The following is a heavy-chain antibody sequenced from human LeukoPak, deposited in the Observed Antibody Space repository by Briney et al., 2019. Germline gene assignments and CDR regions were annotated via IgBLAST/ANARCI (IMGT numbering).Heavy chain of an antibody. D-gene: IGHD2-15*01. J-gene: IGHJ4*02. CDR2: IYYSGST. CDR1: GGSISSGGYS. V-gene: IGHV4-30-4*07. CDR3: ARLPLVVAARPFDY. Sequence: SETLSLTCAVSGGSISSGGYSWSWIRQPPGKGLEWIGYIYYSGSTYYNPSLKSRVTISVDTSKNQFSLKLSSVTAADTAVYYCARLPLVVAARPFDYWGQGTLVTVSS.